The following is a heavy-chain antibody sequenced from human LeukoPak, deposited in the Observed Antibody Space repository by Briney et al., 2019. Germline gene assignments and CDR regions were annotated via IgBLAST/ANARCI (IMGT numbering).Heavy chain of an antibody. CDR3: AKGQYYDFWSGYPTFDY. V-gene: IGHV3-53*01. D-gene: IGHD3-3*01. CDR1: GFTVSSNY. Sequence: GGSLRLSCAASGFTVSSNYMSWVRQAPGKGLEWVSVIYSGGSTYYADSVKGRFTISRDNSKNTLYLQMNSLRAEDTAVYYCAKGQYYDFWSGYPTFDYWGQGTLVTVSS. J-gene: IGHJ4*02. CDR2: IYSGGST.